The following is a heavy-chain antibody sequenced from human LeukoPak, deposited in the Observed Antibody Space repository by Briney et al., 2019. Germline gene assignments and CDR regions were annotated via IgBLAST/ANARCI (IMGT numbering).Heavy chain of an antibody. CDR2: VSSSSSYI. CDR3: ARDMGVVPAAMKGEPEDDAFDI. D-gene: IGHD2-2*01. Sequence: GGSLRLSCAASGFTFSSYSMNWVRQAPGKGLEWVSSVSSSSSYIYYADSVKGRFTISRDNAKNSLYLQMNSLRAEDTAVYYCARDMGVVPAAMKGEPEDDAFDIWGQGTMVTVSS. V-gene: IGHV3-21*01. CDR1: GFTFSSYS. J-gene: IGHJ3*02.